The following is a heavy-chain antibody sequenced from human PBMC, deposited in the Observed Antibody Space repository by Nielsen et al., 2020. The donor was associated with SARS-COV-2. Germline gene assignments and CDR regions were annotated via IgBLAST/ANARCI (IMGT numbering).Heavy chain of an antibody. Sequence: GESLKISCAASGFTFNTYATTWVRQAPGKGLEWVAYISASSANIHYAASVNGRFTVSRDNAKNSLYLQMNNLRDEDTAVYYCASDPSYASSWLHYFDFWGQGTLVTVSS. D-gene: IGHD5-12*01. CDR3: ASDPSYASSWLHYFDF. J-gene: IGHJ4*02. CDR1: GFTFNTYA. CDR2: ISASSANI. V-gene: IGHV3-48*02.